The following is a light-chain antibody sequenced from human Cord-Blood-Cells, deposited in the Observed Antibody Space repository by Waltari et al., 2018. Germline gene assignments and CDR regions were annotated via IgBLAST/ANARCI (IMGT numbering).Light chain of an antibody. Sequence: QTVVTQEPSLTVSPGGTVTLTCASRTGAVTSGSYPNWSQQKPGQAPRALISSTSNKHSWTPARFSGSLLGGKAALTLSGVQPEDEAEYYCLLYYGGAWVFGGGTKLTVL. CDR3: LLYYGGAWV. V-gene: IGLV7-43*01. J-gene: IGLJ3*02. CDR2: STS. CDR1: TGAVTSGSY.